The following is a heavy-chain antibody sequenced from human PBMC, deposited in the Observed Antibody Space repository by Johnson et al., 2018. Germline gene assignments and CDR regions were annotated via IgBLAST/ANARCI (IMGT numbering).Heavy chain of an antibody. CDR3: ARLGDCGCGNCKSFDI. CDR2: IKLDGSDK. Sequence: EVQLVETGGGLVQPGGSLTLSCEASGFTFSNYWMSWVRQAPGKGLEWVANIKLDGSDKYYVDSLKGRFTISRDNAKMSLYLHMKSLRAGETALYYGARLGDCGCGNCKSFDIWGQGTMVTV. CDR1: GFTFSNYW. D-gene: IGHD2-15*01. J-gene: IGHJ3*02. V-gene: IGHV3-7*01.